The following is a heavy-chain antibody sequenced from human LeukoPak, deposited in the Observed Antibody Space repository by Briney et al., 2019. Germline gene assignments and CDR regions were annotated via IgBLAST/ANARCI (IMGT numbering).Heavy chain of an antibody. CDR3: ARADIVVVPAASYWFDP. CDR1: GYTFTSYG. J-gene: IGHJ5*02. V-gene: IGHV1-18*01. D-gene: IGHD2-2*01. Sequence: ASVKVSCKASGYTFTSYGISWVRQAPGQGLEWMGWISAYNGNTNYAQKLQGRVTMTTDTSTSTAYMELRSLRSDDTAVYYCARADIVVVPAASYWFDPWGQGTLVTVSS. CDR2: ISAYNGNT.